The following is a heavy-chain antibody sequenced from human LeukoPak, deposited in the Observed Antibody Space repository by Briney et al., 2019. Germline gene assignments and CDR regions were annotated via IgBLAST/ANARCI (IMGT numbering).Heavy chain of an antibody. Sequence: GGSLRLSCAASGFTFSSYSMNWVRQAPGKGLEWVSYISSSSSSTIYYADSVKGRFTISRDNAKNPLYLQMNSLRAEDTAVYYCARGVVVIWGDYFDYWGQGTLVTVSS. J-gene: IGHJ4*02. CDR2: ISSSSSSTI. V-gene: IGHV3-48*01. CDR1: GFTFSSYS. CDR3: ARGVVVIWGDYFDY. D-gene: IGHD3-22*01.